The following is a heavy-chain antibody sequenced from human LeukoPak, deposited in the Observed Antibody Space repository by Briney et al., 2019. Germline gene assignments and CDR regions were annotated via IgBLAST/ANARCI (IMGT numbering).Heavy chain of an antibody. CDR2: IYYSGST. J-gene: IGHJ5*02. CDR1: GGSISSYY. CDR3: AREVAIFENWFDP. D-gene: IGHD3-3*01. Sequence: SETLSLTCTVSGGSISSYYWSWIRQPPGKGLEWIGYIYYSGSTNYNPSLKSRVTISVDTSKNQFSLKLSSVTAADTAVYYCAREVAIFENWFDPWGQGTLVTVSS. V-gene: IGHV4-59*12.